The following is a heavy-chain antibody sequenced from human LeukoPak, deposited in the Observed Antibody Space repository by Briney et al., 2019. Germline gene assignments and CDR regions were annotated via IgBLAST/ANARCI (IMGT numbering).Heavy chain of an antibody. CDR1: GDSISGYY. V-gene: IGHV4-59*01. CDR2: IYYSGST. J-gene: IGHJ4*02. CDR3: ARYVSSGLDY. Sequence: SETLSLTCTVSGDSISGYYWSWMRQPPGKGLEWIGYIYYSGSTNYNPSLKSRVTISVDTSKNQFSLKLSPVTAADTAVYYCARYVSSGLDYWGQGTLVTVSS. D-gene: IGHD3-22*01.